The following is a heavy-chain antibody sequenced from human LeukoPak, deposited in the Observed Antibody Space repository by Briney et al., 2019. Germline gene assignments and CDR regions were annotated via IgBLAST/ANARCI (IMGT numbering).Heavy chain of an antibody. CDR3: ARDIDYGDYPTY. CDR2: IIPILGIA. CDR1: GGTFSSYA. Sequence: GASVKVSCKASGGTFSSYAISWVRQAPGQGLEWMGRIIPILGIANYAQKFQGRVTITADKSTSTAYMELSSLRSEDTAVYYCARDIDYGDYPTYWGQGTLVTVSS. D-gene: IGHD4-17*01. J-gene: IGHJ4*02. V-gene: IGHV1-69*04.